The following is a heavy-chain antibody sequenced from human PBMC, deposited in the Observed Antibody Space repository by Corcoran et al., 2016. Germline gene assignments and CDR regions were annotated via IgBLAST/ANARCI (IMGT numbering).Heavy chain of an antibody. J-gene: IGHJ4*02. D-gene: IGHD6-19*01. V-gene: IGHV4-38-2*02. CDR3: GRKTVAGSYFDY. CDR2: IYHSGST. CDR1: GYSISSGYY. Sequence: QVQLQESGPGLVKPSETLSLTCTVSGYSISSGYYWGWIRQPPGKGLEWIGSIYHSGSTYYNPSLKSRVTISVDTSKNQFSLKLSSVTAADTAVYYCGRKTVAGSYFDYWGQGTLVTVSS.